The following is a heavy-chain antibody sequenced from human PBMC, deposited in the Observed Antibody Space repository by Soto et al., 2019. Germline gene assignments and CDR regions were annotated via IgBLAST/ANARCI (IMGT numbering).Heavy chain of an antibody. CDR1: GYSFTSYW. Sequence: GESLKISCKGSGYSFTSYWIGWVRQMPGKGLEWMGIIYPGDSDTRYSPSFQGQVTISADKSISTAYLQWSSLKASDTAMYYCARHREYSRSSDYYYGMDVWGQGTTVTVSS. J-gene: IGHJ6*02. V-gene: IGHV5-51*01. CDR2: IYPGDSDT. CDR3: ARHREYSRSSDYYYGMDV. D-gene: IGHD6-6*01.